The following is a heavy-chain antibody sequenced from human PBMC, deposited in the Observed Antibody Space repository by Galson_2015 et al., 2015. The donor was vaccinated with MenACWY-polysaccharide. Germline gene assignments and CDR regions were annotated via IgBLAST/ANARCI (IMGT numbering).Heavy chain of an antibody. Sequence: SRRSCYAARGVTFDNYAMSWVRLDPGKGLEWVSAIGGSRSNTHYAGSVKGRFTISRDNSKNTLSLHMNSLKAEDTAVYYCASVRYSTWKYQFDYWGQGTLVAVSS. CDR3: ASVRYSTWKYQFDY. V-gene: IGHV3-23*01. J-gene: IGHJ4*02. CDR2: IGGSRSNT. CDR1: GVTFDNYA. D-gene: IGHD2-2*01.